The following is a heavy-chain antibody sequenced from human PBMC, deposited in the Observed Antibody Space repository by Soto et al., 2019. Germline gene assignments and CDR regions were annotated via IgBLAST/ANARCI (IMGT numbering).Heavy chain of an antibody. J-gene: IGHJ3*02. CDR2: IWYDGSNK. V-gene: IGHV3-33*01. CDR1: GFIFSSYG. Sequence: GWSLILSCAASGFIFSSYGMHWVRQAPGKWLEWVAVIWYDGSNKYYADSVKCRFTISRDNSKNSLYLQMNSLREEDTAVYYCARDHRHRDAFDIWGQGTMVTVSS. CDR3: ARDHRHRDAFDI.